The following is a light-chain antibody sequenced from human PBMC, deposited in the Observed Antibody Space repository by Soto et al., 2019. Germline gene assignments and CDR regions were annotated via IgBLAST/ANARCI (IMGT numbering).Light chain of an antibody. CDR1: SSDVGGYNY. CDR2: DVS. J-gene: IGLJ2*01. V-gene: IGLV2-14*01. CDR3: SSYTSSSTVV. Sequence: QSALTQPASVSGSPGQSITMSCTGTSSDVGGYNYVSWYQQHLGKAPKLMIYDVSNRPSGVSNRFSGSKSGNTASLTISGLQAEDEADYYCSSYTSSSTVVFGGGTKLTVL.